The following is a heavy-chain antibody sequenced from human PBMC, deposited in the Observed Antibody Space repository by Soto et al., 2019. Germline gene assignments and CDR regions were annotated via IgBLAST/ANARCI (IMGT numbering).Heavy chain of an antibody. CDR3: AKVLYDYIWGSESAFDI. J-gene: IGHJ3*02. CDR1: GFTFSSYA. V-gene: IGHV3-23*01. CDR2: ISGSGGST. Sequence: PGGSLRLSCAASGFTFSSYAMSWVRQAPGKGLEWVSAISGSGGSTYYADSVKGRFTISRDNSKNTLYLQMNSLRAEDTAVYYCAKVLYDYIWGSESAFDIWGQGTMVTVSS. D-gene: IGHD3-16*01.